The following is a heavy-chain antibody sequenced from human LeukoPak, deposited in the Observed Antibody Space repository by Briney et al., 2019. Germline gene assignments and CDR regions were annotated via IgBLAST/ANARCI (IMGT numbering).Heavy chain of an antibody. V-gene: IGHV3-11*06. CDR2: ISSSSSYT. Sequence: GGSLRLSCAASGFTFSDYYMSWIRQAPGKGLEWVSYISSSSSYTNYADSVKGRFTISRDNAKNSLYLQMNSLRAEDTAVYYCARNQVNYYGSEPDAFDIWGQGTMVTVSS. CDR3: ARNQVNYYGSEPDAFDI. CDR1: GFTFSDYY. J-gene: IGHJ3*02. D-gene: IGHD3-10*01.